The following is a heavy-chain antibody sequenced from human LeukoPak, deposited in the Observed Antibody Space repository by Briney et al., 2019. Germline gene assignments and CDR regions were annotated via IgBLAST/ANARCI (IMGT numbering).Heavy chain of an antibody. Sequence: SETLSLTCSVSGGSISGHYWTWIRQPPGKGLEWIGQIHYTGKPDYNPSLKSRITISVDTSKNQVSLQVSSVTAADSAIYYCARFGVNYDMDVWGHGTTVTVFS. CDR3: ARFGVNYDMDV. V-gene: IGHV4-59*11. CDR1: GGSISGHY. J-gene: IGHJ6*02. D-gene: IGHD3-16*01. CDR2: IHYTGKP.